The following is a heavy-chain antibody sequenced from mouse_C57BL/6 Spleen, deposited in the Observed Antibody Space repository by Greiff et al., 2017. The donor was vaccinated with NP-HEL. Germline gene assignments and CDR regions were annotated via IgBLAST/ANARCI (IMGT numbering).Heavy chain of an antibody. CDR3: ARSGYSNLFAY. J-gene: IGHJ3*01. D-gene: IGHD2-5*01. CDR1: GYSFTGYY. Sequence: VQLKQSGPELVKPGASVKISCKASGYSFTGYYMNWVKQSPEKSLEWIGEINPSTGGTTYNQKFKAKATLTVDKSSSTAYMQLKSLTSEDSAVYYCARSGYSNLFAYWGQGTLVTVSA. CDR2: INPSTGGT. V-gene: IGHV1-42*01.